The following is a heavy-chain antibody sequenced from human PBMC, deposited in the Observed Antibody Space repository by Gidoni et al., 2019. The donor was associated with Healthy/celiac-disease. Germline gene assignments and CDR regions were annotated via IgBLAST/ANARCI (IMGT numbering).Heavy chain of an antibody. V-gene: IGHV4-34*01. J-gene: IGHJ4*02. CDR2: INHSGST. CDR3: ARSVGQLWSYYFDY. CDR1: GGSLSGYY. Sequence: QVQLQQWGAGLLKPSETLSLTCAVYGGSLSGYYWSWIRQPPGKGLEWIGEINHSGSTNYNPSLKSRVTISVDTSKNQFSLKLSSVTAADTAVYYCARSVGQLWSYYFDYWGQGTLVTVSS. D-gene: IGHD5-18*01.